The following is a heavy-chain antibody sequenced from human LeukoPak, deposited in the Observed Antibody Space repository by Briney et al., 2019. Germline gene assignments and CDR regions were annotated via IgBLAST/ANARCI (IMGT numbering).Heavy chain of an antibody. V-gene: IGHV4-39*01. CDR1: GGSISSSSYY. J-gene: IGHJ4*02. CDR3: ARRMVAATPGHY. D-gene: IGHD2-15*01. Sequence: SETLSLTCTVSGGSISSSSYYWGWSRQPPGEGLEWIGSISSSGSTYYNPSLKSRLTISVDTSKNQFSLKLSSVTAADTAVYYCARRMVAATPGHYWGQGTLVTISS. CDR2: ISSSGST.